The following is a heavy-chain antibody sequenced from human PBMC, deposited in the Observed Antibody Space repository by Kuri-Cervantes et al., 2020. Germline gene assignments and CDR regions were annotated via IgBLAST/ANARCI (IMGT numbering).Heavy chain of an antibody. CDR3: ARLQYCSSTSCYAGFDY. V-gene: IGHV1-3*01. CDR2: INAGNGNT. D-gene: IGHD2-2*01. J-gene: IGHJ4*02. Sequence: ASVKVSCKASGYTFTGYYMHWVRQAPGQRLEWMGWINAGNGNTKYSQKFQGRVTITRDTSASTAYMELSSLRSEDTAVYYCARLQYCSSTSCYAGFDYWGQGTLVTVSS. CDR1: GYTFTGYY.